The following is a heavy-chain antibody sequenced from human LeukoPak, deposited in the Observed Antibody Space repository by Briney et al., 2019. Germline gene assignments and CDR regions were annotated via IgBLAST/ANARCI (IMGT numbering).Heavy chain of an antibody. J-gene: IGHJ6*03. D-gene: IGHD5-18*01. CDR2: IYTSGST. CDR1: GGSISSGSYY. CDR3: ARETPAYRGYYYYYMDV. Sequence: SQTLSLTCTGSGGSISSGSYYWSWIRQPAGKGLEWIGRIYTSGSTNYNPSLKSRVTISVDTSKNQFSLKLSSVTAADTAVYYCARETPAYRGYYYYYMDVWGKGTTVTISS. V-gene: IGHV4-61*02.